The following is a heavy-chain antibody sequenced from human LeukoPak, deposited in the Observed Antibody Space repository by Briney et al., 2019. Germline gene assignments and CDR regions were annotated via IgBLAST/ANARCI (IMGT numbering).Heavy chain of an antibody. CDR2: TYYRSKWFH. D-gene: IGHD6-19*01. J-gene: IGHJ4*02. CDR1: GDSVSSDSAA. CDR3: ARVKYSSGWSDY. Sequence: SQTLSLTCAISGDSVSSDSAAWIWIRQSPSRGLEWLGRTYYRSKWFHDYAVSVQSRMTINPDTSKNQFSLQLNSVTPEDTAVYYCARVKYSSGWSDYWGQGTLVTVSS. V-gene: IGHV6-1*01.